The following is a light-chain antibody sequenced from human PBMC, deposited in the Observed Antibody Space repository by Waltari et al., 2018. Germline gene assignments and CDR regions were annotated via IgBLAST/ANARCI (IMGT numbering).Light chain of an antibody. J-gene: IGKJ4*01. CDR3: QQYNSYVLT. Sequence: DIQMTQSPSTLSASVGDRVTITCRASHSISSWLAWYQQKPGKAPKLLIYKASTLESGVPSRFSGSGSGTEFTLTISSLQPDDFATYYCQQYNSYVLTFGGGTKVEIK. CDR1: HSISSW. V-gene: IGKV1-5*03. CDR2: KAS.